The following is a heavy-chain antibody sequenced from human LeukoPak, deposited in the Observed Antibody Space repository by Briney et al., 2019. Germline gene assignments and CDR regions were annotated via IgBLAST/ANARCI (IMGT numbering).Heavy chain of an antibody. V-gene: IGHV4-4*07. Sequence: SETLSLTCTVSGGSISSYYWSWIRQPPGKGLEWIGRIYTSGSTNYNPSLKSRVTISVDTSNNQFSLKLSSVTAADTAVYYCARGGYYGSGNDFRFDPWGQGTLVTVSS. CDR1: GGSISSYY. CDR2: IYTSGST. CDR3: ARGGYYGSGNDFRFDP. J-gene: IGHJ5*02. D-gene: IGHD3-10*01.